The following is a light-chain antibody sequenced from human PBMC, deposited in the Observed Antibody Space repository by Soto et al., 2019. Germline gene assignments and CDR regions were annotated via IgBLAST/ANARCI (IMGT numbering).Light chain of an antibody. Sequence: EIVMTQPPATLSVSPGERATLYCRASQSVSSNLAWYQQKPGQAPRLLIYGASTRATGIPARFSGSGSGTEFTLTISSLQSEDFAVYYCQQYNNWPPVTFGQGTKVDI. CDR1: QSVSSN. J-gene: IGKJ1*01. CDR2: GAS. V-gene: IGKV3-15*01. CDR3: QQYNNWPPVT.